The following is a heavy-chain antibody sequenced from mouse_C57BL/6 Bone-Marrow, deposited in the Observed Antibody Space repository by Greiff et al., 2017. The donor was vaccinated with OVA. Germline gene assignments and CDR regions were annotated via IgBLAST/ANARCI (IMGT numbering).Heavy chain of an antibody. CDR2: ISSGSSTI. J-gene: IGHJ3*01. CDR1: GFTFSDYG. CDR3: ARKDYGRGGFAY. V-gene: IGHV5-17*01. D-gene: IGHD1-1*01. Sequence: DVMLVESGGGLVKPGGSLKLSCAASGFTFSDYGMHWVRQAPEKGLEWVAYISSGSSTIYYADTVKGRFTISRDNAKNTLFLQMTSLRSEDTAMYYCARKDYGRGGFAYWGQGTLVTVSA.